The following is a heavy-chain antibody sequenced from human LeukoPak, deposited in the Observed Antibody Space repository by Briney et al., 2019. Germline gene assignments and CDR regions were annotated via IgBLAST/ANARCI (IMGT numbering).Heavy chain of an antibody. V-gene: IGHV3-7*01. Sequence: GGSLRLSCAASGFTFSSYWMSWVRQAPGKGLEWVANIKQDGSEKYYVDSVKGRFTITRDNAENSLYLQMNSLRAEDTAVYYCAREISIFGVVKGSHYFYMDVWGKGTTVTVSS. CDR3: AREISIFGVVKGSHYFYMDV. CDR1: GFTFSSYW. D-gene: IGHD3-3*01. J-gene: IGHJ6*03. CDR2: IKQDGSEK.